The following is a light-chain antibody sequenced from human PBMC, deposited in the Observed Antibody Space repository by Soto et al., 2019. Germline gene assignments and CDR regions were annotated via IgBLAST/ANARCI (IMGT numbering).Light chain of an antibody. V-gene: IGLV2-8*01. J-gene: IGLJ2*01. Sequence: QSALTQPPSASGAPGQSVTISCTGTSSDVGGYNYVSWYQQHPGKAPKLMIYEVSKRPSGVPDRFSGSKSGNTASLTVSGLQAEDEADYYCSSYAGSNTPLAFGGGTKLTVL. CDR3: SSYAGSNTPLA. CDR2: EVS. CDR1: SSDVGGYNY.